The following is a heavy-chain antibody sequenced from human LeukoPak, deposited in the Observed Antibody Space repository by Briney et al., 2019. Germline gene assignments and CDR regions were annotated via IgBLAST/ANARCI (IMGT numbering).Heavy chain of an antibody. Sequence: GGSLRLSCAASGFTFSNYWMTWVRQAPGKGLEWVANIKEDGSDKYYVDSVKDRFTISRDNAKNSLYLQMNRLRVEDTAVYFCARDQWRLFDYWGQGTLVAVSS. V-gene: IGHV3-7*04. CDR2: IKEDGSDK. J-gene: IGHJ4*02. D-gene: IGHD2-21*02. CDR3: ARDQWRLFDY. CDR1: GFTFSNYW.